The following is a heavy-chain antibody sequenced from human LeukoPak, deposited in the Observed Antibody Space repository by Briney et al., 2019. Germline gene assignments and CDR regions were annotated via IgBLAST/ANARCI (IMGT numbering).Heavy chain of an antibody. J-gene: IGHJ4*02. CDR2: INHSGST. CDR1: GGSFSGYY. V-gene: IGHV4-34*01. CDR3: ARGREYSSSWYSS. D-gene: IGHD6-13*01. Sequence: SETLSLTCAVYGGSFSGYYWSWIRQPPGKGLEWIGEINHSGSTNYNPSLKSRVTISVDTSKNQFSLKLSSVTAADTAVYYCARGREYSSSWYSSWGQGTLITVSS.